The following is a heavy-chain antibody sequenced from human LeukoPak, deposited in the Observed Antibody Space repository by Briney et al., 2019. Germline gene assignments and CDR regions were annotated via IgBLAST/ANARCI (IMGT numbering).Heavy chain of an antibody. CDR1: GFTFGDYA. Sequence: GGSLRLSCTASGFTFGDYAMSWFRQAPGKGLERVSRINSDGSSTSYADSVKGQFTISRDSAKNTLYLQMNSLRAEDTAVYYCARADTGYSSSWYAFDYWGQGTLVTVSS. D-gene: IGHD6-13*01. V-gene: IGHV3-74*01. CDR2: INSDGSST. CDR3: ARADTGYSSSWYAFDY. J-gene: IGHJ4*02.